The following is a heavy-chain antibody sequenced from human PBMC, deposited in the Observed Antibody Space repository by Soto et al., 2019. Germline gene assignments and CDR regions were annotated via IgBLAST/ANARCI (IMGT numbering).Heavy chain of an antibody. Sequence: QVQLQESGPGLVKPSETLSLTCTVSGGSVSSGSYYWSWIRQPPGKGLEWIGYIYYSGSTYYNPSLKSRVTISVDTSKNQFSLKLSSVTAADTAVYYCARGRHYYDSSGYHWYFDLWGRGTLVTVSS. CDR1: GGSVSSGSYY. CDR3: ARGRHYYDSSGYHWYFDL. D-gene: IGHD3-22*01. V-gene: IGHV4-61*01. CDR2: IYYSGST. J-gene: IGHJ2*01.